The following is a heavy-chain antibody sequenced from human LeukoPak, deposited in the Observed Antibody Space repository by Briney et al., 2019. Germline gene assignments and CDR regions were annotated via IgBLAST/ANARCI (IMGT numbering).Heavy chain of an antibody. CDR2: IYYSGST. CDR3: ASGGGSSSWYLGFDY. J-gene: IGHJ4*02. CDR1: GGSISSGDYY. Sequence: SETLSLTCTVSGGSISSGDYYWSWIRQPPGKGLEWIGYIYYSGSTYYNPSLKSRVTISVDTSKNQFSLKLSSVTAADTAVYYCASGGGSSSWYLGFDYWGQGALVTVSS. D-gene: IGHD6-13*01. V-gene: IGHV4-30-4*08.